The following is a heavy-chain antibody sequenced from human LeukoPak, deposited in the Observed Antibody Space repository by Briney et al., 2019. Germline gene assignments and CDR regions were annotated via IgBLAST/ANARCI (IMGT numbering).Heavy chain of an antibody. D-gene: IGHD4-17*01. CDR3: ARLPTVTFFDY. CDR1: GGSMSSSSYY. J-gene: IGHJ4*02. V-gene: IGHV4-39*01. Sequence: SETLSLTCTVSGGSMSSSSYYWGWIRQPPGKGLEWIGSIYYSVSTYYNPSLKSRVTISVDTSKNQFSLKLSSVTAADTAVYYCARLPTVTFFDYWGQGTLVTVSS. CDR2: IYYSVST.